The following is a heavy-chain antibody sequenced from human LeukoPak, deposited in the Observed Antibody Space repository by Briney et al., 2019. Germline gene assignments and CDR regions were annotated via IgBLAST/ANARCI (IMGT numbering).Heavy chain of an antibody. CDR1: GFTFSDYY. J-gene: IGHJ4*02. CDR3: AKGNLAAAGHFDY. D-gene: IGHD6-13*01. CDR2: ISYDGSNK. Sequence: GGSLRLSCAASGFTFSDYYMSWIRQAPGKGLEWVAVISYDGSNKYYADSVKGRFTISRDNSKNTLYLQMNSLRAEDTAVYYCAKGNLAAAGHFDYWGQGTLVTVSS. V-gene: IGHV3-30*18.